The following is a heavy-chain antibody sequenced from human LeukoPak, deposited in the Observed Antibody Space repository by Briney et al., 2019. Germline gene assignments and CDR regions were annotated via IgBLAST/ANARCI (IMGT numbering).Heavy chain of an antibody. Sequence: SETLSLTCGVSGGSISNTNRWSWVRQPPGQGLEWIGEISLTGLTHYNPSLESRVTVSLDKSKNQLSLNLTSVTAADTAVYYCSRENGAFSPFGYWGQGTLVTVLS. J-gene: IGHJ4*02. CDR1: GGSISNTNR. D-gene: IGHD2-8*01. CDR3: SRENGAFSPFGY. CDR2: ISLTGLT. V-gene: IGHV4-4*02.